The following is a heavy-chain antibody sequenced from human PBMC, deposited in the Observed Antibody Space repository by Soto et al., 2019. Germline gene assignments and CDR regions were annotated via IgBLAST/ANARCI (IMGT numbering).Heavy chain of an antibody. CDR1: GASIGSRDYY. CDR2: IDYNGVT. CDR3: GRVMIGTSRHTDSDY. J-gene: IGHJ4*02. V-gene: IGHV4-39*01. Sequence: SETLSLTCSVSGASIGSRDYYWGWIRQTPGKGLEWIGNIDYNGVTYYNPSLKSRVTVSKDTSKNQFSLKVASVTAADTAIYYCGRVMIGTSRHTDSDYWGQGTQVTVSS. D-gene: IGHD2-2*01.